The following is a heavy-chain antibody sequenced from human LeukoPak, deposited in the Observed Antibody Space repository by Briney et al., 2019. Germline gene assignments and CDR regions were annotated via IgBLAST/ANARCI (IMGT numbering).Heavy chain of an antibody. J-gene: IGHJ4*02. V-gene: IGHV3-15*01. CDR3: TTEFGGHNRVSGLEYYFDH. CDR2: IKSKTDGGTT. Sequence: GGSLRLSCAASGFTFSDVWMSWVRQAPGEGPGCVGRIKSKTDGGTTDFAAPVKGRFTISGDDSQNTPFLQMHILKTEHTAVYYCTTEFGGHNRVSGLEYYFDHWGQGTLVTVSS. D-gene: IGHD2-15*01. CDR1: GFTFSDVW.